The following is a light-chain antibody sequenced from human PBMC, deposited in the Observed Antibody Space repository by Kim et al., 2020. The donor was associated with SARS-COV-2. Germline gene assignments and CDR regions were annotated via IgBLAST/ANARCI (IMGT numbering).Light chain of an antibody. CDR3: QSYDSSNWV. CDR2: ECS. CDR1: SGCIATNY. J-gene: IGLJ3*02. V-gene: IGLV6-57*03. Sequence: GQTVTTPRTPSSGCIATNYVQWYPQRPGSAPATLIYECSQRPSGVPDRFSGSIDSSSNSASLTISGLKTEDEADYYCQSYDSSNWVFGGGTQLTVL.